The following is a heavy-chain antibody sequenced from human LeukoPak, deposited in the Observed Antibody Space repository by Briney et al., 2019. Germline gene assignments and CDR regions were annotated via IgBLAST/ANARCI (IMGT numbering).Heavy chain of an antibody. CDR1: GGSISSSNW. CDR2: IYHSGST. V-gene: IGHV4-4*02. CDR3: ARDSGSDYGDLLPDY. Sequence: SETLSLTCAVSGGSISSSNWWSWVRQPPGKGLEWIGYIYHSGSTNYNPSLKSRVTISVDTSKNQFSLKLSSVTAADTAVYYCARDSGSDYGDLLPDYWGQGTLVTVSS. J-gene: IGHJ4*02. D-gene: IGHD4-17*01.